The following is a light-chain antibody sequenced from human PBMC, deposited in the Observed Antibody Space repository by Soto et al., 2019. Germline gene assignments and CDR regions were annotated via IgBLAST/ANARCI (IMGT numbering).Light chain of an antibody. CDR2: EVS. V-gene: IGLV2-14*01. CDR3: ISYITITTSYV. CDR1: SSDVGGSNH. Sequence: QSALTQPASVSGSPGQSITISCTGTSSDVGGSNHVAWYQQHPGKVPKLIIYEVSHRPSGISNRFSGSKSGNMASLTISGLQAEDEADYYCISYITITTSYVFGTGTKLTVL. J-gene: IGLJ1*01.